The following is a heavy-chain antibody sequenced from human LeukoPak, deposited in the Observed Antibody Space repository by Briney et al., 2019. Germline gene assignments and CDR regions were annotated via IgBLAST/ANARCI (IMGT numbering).Heavy chain of an antibody. CDR3: AKRPSGSYYTQYYFDY. V-gene: IGHV3-23*01. CDR1: GFTFGSHN. Sequence: PGGSLRLSCAASGFTFGSHNMNWVRQAPGKGLEWVSAISGSGGSTYYADSVKGRFTISRDNSKNTLYLQMNSLRAEDTAVYYCAKRPSGSYYTQYYFDYWGQGTLVTVSS. D-gene: IGHD3-10*01. CDR2: ISGSGGST. J-gene: IGHJ4*02.